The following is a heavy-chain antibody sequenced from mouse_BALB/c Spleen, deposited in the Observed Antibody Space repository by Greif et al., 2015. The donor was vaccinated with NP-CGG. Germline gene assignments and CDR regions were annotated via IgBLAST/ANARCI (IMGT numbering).Heavy chain of an antibody. CDR1: GYSITSGYY. J-gene: IGHJ1*01. CDR2: ISYNGSN. V-gene: IGHV3-6*02. Sequence: EVKLMESGPGLVKPSQSLSLTCSVTGYSITSGYYWNWIRQFPGNKLEWMGYISYNGSNNYNPSLKNRISITRDTSKNQFFLKLNAVTTEDTATYYCASGGYLYFDVWGAGTTVTVSS. CDR3: ASGGYLYFDV.